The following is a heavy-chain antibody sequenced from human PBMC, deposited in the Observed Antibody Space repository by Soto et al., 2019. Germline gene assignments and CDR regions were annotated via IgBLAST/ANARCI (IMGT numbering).Heavy chain of an antibody. CDR2: IYYSGST. Sequence: QVQLQESGPGLVKPSQTLSLTCTVSGGSISSGGYYWSWIRQHPGKGLEWIGYIYYSGSTYYNPSLKSRVTISVDTSKNQFSLKLSSVTAADTAVYYCARGRVVRGVIKGTFYFDYWGQGTLVTVSS. CDR1: GGSISSGGYY. V-gene: IGHV4-31*03. J-gene: IGHJ4*02. CDR3: ARGRVVRGVIKGTFYFDY. D-gene: IGHD3-10*01.